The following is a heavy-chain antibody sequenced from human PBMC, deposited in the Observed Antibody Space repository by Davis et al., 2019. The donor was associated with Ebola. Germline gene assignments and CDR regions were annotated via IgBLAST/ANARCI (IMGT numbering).Heavy chain of an antibody. V-gene: IGHV1-3*01. J-gene: IGHJ4*02. D-gene: IGHD6-6*01. Sequence: AASVKVSCKTSGFPLISYGISWVRQAPGQRLEWMGWINAGNGNTKYSQKFQGRVTITRDTSASTAYMELSSLRSEDTAVYYCARDRSSSYAFDYWGQGTLVTVSS. CDR3: ARDRSSSYAFDY. CDR1: GFPLISYG. CDR2: INAGNGNT.